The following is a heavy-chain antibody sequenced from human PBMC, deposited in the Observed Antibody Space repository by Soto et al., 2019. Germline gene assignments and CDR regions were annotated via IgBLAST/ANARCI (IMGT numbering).Heavy chain of an antibody. Sequence: ASVKVSCKASGYTFTSYYMHWVRQAPGQGLEWMGIINPSGGSTSYAQKFQGRVTMTRDTSTSTVYMERSSLRSEDTAVYYCARRSAAGTYYYYGMDVWGQGTTVTVSS. D-gene: IGHD6-13*01. J-gene: IGHJ6*02. V-gene: IGHV1-46*01. CDR1: GYTFTSYY. CDR2: INPSGGST. CDR3: ARRSAAGTYYYYGMDV.